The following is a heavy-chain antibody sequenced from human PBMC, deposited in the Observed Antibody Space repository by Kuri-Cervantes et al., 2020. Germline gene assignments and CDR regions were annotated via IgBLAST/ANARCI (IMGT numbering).Heavy chain of an antibody. D-gene: IGHD4-17*01. Sequence: GESLKISCAASGFTFSSYSMNWVRQAPGKGLEWVGRTRNKANSYTTEYAASVKGRFTISRDDSKNSLYLQMNSLKTEDTAVYYCARATPVTTVTNWFEKIFWYFDLWGRGTLVTVSS. CDR1: GFTFSSYS. J-gene: IGHJ2*01. CDR2: TRNKANSYTT. CDR3: ARATPVTTVTNWFEKIFWYFDL. V-gene: IGHV3-72*01.